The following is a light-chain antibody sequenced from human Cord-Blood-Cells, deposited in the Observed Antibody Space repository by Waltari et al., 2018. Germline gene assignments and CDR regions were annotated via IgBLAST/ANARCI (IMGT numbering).Light chain of an antibody. CDR1: QSVSSSY. J-gene: IGKJ2*01. CDR3: QQYGSSPVT. CDR2: GAS. V-gene: IGKV3-20*01. Sequence: IVFTQSPGTLSFSPGESATLACRASQSVSSSYLAWYQQKPSQAPRLLIYGASSRATGMPDRFSGSGSGTDFTLTISRLKPEDFAVYYCQQYGSSPVTFGQGTKLEIK.